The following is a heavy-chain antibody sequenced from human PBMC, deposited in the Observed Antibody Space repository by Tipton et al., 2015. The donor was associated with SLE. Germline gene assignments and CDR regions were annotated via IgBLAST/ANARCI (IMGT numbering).Heavy chain of an antibody. D-gene: IGHD6-13*01. CDR3: AKGMAGSWFPPPTFDS. J-gene: IGHJ4*02. CDR1: GFTFRNHA. V-gene: IGHV3-23*01. CDR2: ISTGGDTT. Sequence: SLRLSCAASGFTFRNHALGWVRHAPGKGLEWVSSISTGGDTTYYTESVRGRFSISRDNSKNTLYLHMNSLRVDDTALYYCAKGMAGSWFPPPTFDSWGQGTKVTVSS.